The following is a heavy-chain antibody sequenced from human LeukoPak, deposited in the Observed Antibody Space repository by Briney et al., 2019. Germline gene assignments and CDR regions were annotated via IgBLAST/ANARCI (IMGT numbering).Heavy chain of an antibody. V-gene: IGHV4-4*07. CDR2: IYTRGST. CDR3: ARGRYCSADICSGGDAFDI. D-gene: IGHD2-15*01. J-gene: IGHJ3*02. Sequence: PSETLSLTCTVSGGSINNYWSWLRQPAGKGLEWIGRIYTRGSTNYNPSLKSRVTMSVDTSKNQFSLKLSSVTAADTAVYYCARGRYCSADICSGGDAFDIWGQGTMVSVSS. CDR1: GGSINNY.